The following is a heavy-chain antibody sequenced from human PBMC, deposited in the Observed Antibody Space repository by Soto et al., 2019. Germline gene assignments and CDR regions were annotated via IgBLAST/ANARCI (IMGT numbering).Heavy chain of an antibody. CDR1: GGTFSSYA. D-gene: IGHD6-13*01. J-gene: IGHJ6*02. V-gene: IGHV1-69*01. CDR2: IIPIFGTA. Sequence: QVQLVQSGAEVKKPGSSVKVSCKASGGTFSSYAISWVRQAPGQGLEWMGGIIPIFGTANYAQKFQGRVTITADESTTTAYMELSSLRSQDAAGYYCPRFHSPYSCSWYPTPEPYYSHGMAVCGQGTKVTVSS. CDR3: PRFHSPYSCSWYPTPEPYYSHGMAV.